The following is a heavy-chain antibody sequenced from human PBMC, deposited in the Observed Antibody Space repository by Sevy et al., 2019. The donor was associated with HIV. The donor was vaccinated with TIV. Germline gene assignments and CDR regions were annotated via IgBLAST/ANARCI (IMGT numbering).Heavy chain of an antibody. Sequence: GGSLRLSCAASGFTFSDYYMSWIRQAPGKGLEWVSYISSSGSTIYYADSVKGRFTMSRDNAKNSLYLRMNSLRAEDTAVYFCARDVRFGESWNWFDPWGQGTLVTVSS. D-gene: IGHD3-10*01. CDR3: ARDVRFGESWNWFDP. CDR2: ISSSGSTI. V-gene: IGHV3-11*01. CDR1: GFTFSDYY. J-gene: IGHJ5*02.